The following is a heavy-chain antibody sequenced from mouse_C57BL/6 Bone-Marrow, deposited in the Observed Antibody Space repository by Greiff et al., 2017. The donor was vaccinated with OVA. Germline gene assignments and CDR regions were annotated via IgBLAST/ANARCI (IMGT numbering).Heavy chain of an antibody. V-gene: IGHV7-3*01. Sequence: EVQLVESGGGLVQPGGSLSLSCAASGFTFTDYYMSWVRQPPGKALEWLGFIRNKANGYTPEYSASVKGRFTISRDNSQSILYLQMNALRAEDSATYYCARYALRSPYYYVSSSGFAYWGQGTLVTVSA. D-gene: IGHD1-1*01. CDR3: ARYALRSPYYYVSSSGFAY. CDR2: IRNKANGYTP. CDR1: GFTFTDYY. J-gene: IGHJ3*01.